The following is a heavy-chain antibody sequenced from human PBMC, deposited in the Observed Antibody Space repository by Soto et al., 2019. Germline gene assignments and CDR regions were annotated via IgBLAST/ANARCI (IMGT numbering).Heavy chain of an antibody. CDR1: GGSISSGGYY. CDR2: IYYSGST. D-gene: IGHD5-18*01. CDR3: ARVDTAMVSYYYYYGMDV. J-gene: IGHJ6*02. V-gene: IGHV4-31*03. Sequence: SETLSLTCTVSGGSISSGGYYWSWIRQHPGKGLEWIGYIYYSGSTYYNPSLKSRVTISVDTSKNQFSLKLSSVTAADTAVYYCARVDTAMVSYYYYYGMDVWGQGTTVTVSS.